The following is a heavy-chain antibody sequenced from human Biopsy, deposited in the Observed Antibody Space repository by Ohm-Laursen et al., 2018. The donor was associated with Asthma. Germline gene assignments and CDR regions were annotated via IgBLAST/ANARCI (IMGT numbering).Heavy chain of an antibody. CDR1: GFAFNNSS. D-gene: IGHD3-22*01. V-gene: IGHV3-23*01. CDR3: AKITTDRQKANNWFDP. Sequence: SLRLSCAASGFAFNNSSMTWVRQAPRKGLEWVSSISASGVRTFYADSVKGRFTVSRDSSRNTLYLQLSTLRVEDTAVYFCAKITTDRQKANNWFDPWGQGTLVTVSS. CDR2: ISASGVRT. J-gene: IGHJ5*02.